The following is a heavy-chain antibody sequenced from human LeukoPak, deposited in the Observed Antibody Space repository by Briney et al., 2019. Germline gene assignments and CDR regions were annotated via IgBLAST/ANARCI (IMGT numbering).Heavy chain of an antibody. V-gene: IGHV4-59*01. J-gene: IGHJ4*02. D-gene: IGHD3-22*01. CDR2: IYYSGST. Sequence: SETLSLTCTVSGGSISSYYWSWIRQPPGKGLEWIGYIYYSGSTNYKPSLKSRVTISVETSKNQFSLKLKSVTAADTAVYYCARVTGYMIEDYFDYWGQGTLVTVSS. CDR3: ARVTGYMIEDYFDY. CDR1: GGSISSYY.